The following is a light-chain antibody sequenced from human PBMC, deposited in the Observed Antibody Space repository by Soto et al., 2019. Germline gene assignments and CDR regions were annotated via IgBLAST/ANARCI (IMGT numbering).Light chain of an antibody. J-gene: IGKJ4*01. CDR2: GAS. CDR1: QSVSSD. CDR3: QQYNIWPPLT. V-gene: IGKV3-15*01. Sequence: EIVLTQSPGTLSLSPGERATLSCRASQSVSSDLAWYHQKPGQAPRLLIYGASTRATGIPARFSGSGSGTEFTLTISSLQSEDFAIYSCQQYNIWPPLTFGGGTKVDIK.